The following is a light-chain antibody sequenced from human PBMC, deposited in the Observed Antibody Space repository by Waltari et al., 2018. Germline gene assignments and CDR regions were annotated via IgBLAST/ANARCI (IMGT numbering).Light chain of an antibody. CDR3: SSYAGSNNFVV. CDR1: SSSVGGYDY. Sequence: QSALTQPPSASGSPGQSVTISCPGPSSSVGGYDYVSWYQQHPGKAPKLIIFGVNQWPSGVLDRFSGSKSGNTASLTIYGLQPEDEADYYCSSYAGSNNFVVFGGGTKLTVL. J-gene: IGLJ2*01. V-gene: IGLV2-8*01. CDR2: GVN.